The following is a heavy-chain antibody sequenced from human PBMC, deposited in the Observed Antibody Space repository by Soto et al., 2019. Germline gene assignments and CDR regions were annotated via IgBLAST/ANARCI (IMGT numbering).Heavy chain of an antibody. CDR3: ARGRAYGDYYYYGMDV. J-gene: IGHJ6*02. V-gene: IGHV4-34*01. Sequence: SETLSLTCAVYGGSFSGYYWSWIRQPPGKGLEWIGEINHSGSTNYNPSLKSRVTISVDTSKNQFSLKLSSVTAADTAVYYCARGRAYGDYYYYGMDVWGQGTTVTVSS. CDR1: GGSFSGYY. CDR2: INHSGST. D-gene: IGHD4-17*01.